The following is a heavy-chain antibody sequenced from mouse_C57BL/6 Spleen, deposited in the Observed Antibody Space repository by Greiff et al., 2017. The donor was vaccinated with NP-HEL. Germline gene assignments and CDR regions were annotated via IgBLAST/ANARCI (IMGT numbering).Heavy chain of an antibody. CDR3: ARGGELGPLYYAMDY. V-gene: IGHV1-82*01. CDR2: IYPGVGDT. J-gene: IGHJ4*01. CDR1: FFAFPCSC. Sequence: PVSSVPLSFPSSFFAFPCSCLSFVLPSPFPFLSFICLIYPGVGDTNYNGSFKVKATLTADKSSSTAYMQLSSLTSEDSAVYFCARGGELGPLYYAMDYWGQGTSVTVSS.